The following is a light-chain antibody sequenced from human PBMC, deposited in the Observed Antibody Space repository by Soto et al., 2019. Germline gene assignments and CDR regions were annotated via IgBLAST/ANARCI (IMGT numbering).Light chain of an antibody. J-gene: IGKJ5*01. CDR2: DVS. CDR1: SSSKW. CDR3: QKRGNLPQ. Sequence: IEMTQSPDTLAASVGDTGTMTCRSSSKWLAWYQKKPETPPHLMIYDVSNLERGVPTRFSGSTSGEDITLTSSGLDPDDSAIYYRQKRGNLPQFGQGTRVEIK. V-gene: IGKV1-5*01.